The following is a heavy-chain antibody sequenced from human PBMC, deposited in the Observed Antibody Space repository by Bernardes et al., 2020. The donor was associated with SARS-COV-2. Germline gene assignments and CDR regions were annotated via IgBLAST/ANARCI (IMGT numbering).Heavy chain of an antibody. CDR3: ARHEYSSGWYATDY. CDR2: IYYSGST. V-gene: IGHV4-59*08. Sequence: SENLSLTCTVSGGSISSYYWSWIRQPPGKGLEWIGYIYYSGSTNYNPSLKSRVTISVDTSKNQFSLKLSSVTAADTAVYYCARHEYSSGWYATDYWGQGTLVTVSS. D-gene: IGHD6-19*01. CDR1: GGSISSYY. J-gene: IGHJ4*02.